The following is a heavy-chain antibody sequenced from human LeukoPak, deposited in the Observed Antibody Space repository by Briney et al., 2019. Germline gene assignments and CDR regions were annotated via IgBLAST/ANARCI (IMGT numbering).Heavy chain of an antibody. CDR1: GGSFSGYY. D-gene: IGHD3-16*02. Sequence: SETLSLTCAVYGGSFSGYYWSWIRQPPGKGLEWIGEINHSGSTNYNPSLKSRVTIPVDTSKNQFSLKLSSVTAADTAVYYCARGRTYDYVWGSYRYEYFDYWGQGTLVTVSS. V-gene: IGHV4-34*01. CDR2: INHSGST. CDR3: ARGRTYDYVWGSYRYEYFDY. J-gene: IGHJ4*02.